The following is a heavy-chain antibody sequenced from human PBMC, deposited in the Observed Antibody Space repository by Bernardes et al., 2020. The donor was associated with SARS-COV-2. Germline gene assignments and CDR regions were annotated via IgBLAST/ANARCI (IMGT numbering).Heavy chain of an antibody. CDR2: IYPDDSET. Sequence: SLKISCHDSGYSFTSHWIAWVRQMPGKGLEWMGMIYPDDSETRFSPSFQGRVTISADKSINTAYLQWTSLKASDTAMYYCATHSDSSERGAFDLWGQGTLVTVSS. D-gene: IGHD6-6*01. J-gene: IGHJ3*01. CDR3: ATHSDSSERGAFDL. CDR1: GYSFTSHW. V-gene: IGHV5-51*01.